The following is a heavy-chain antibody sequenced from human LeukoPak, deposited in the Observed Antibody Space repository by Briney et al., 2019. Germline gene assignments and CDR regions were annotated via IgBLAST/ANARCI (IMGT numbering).Heavy chain of an antibody. J-gene: IGHJ6*03. Sequence: GASVKVSCKASGYTFTSDGISWVRQAPGQGLEWMGWINPYYGNGNTNYAQKIQGRVTMTTDTSTSTAYMELGSLRSEDTAVYYCARAHMSCSGGSCYYYYYMDVWGKGTTVTISS. D-gene: IGHD2-15*01. CDR2: INPYYGNGNT. CDR3: ARAHMSCSGGSCYYYYYMDV. V-gene: IGHV1-18*01. CDR1: GYTFTSDG.